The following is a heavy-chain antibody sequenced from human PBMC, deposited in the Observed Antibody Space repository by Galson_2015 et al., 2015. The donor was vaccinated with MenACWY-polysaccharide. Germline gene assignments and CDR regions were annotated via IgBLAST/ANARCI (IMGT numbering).Heavy chain of an antibody. CDR3: AKDCLATKGQHFDP. CDR1: GFTFSSFA. D-gene: IGHD1-26*01. V-gene: IGHV3-23*01. Sequence: SLRLSCAASGFTFSSFAMSWVRQAPGKGLEWVSGISGSGDSTYYADSVKARFTISRDNSKNTLFLQINSLRAEDTAIYYCAKDCLATKGQHFDPGGQGTLLTVSS. J-gene: IGHJ5*02. CDR2: ISGSGDST.